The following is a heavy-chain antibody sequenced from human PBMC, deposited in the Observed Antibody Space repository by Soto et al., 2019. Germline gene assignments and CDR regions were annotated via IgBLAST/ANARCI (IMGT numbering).Heavy chain of an antibody. D-gene: IGHD2-15*01. J-gene: IGHJ6*02. CDR2: ISGSGGNT. CDR1: GFTFSSYA. V-gene: IGHV3-23*01. CDR3: ARRPRYCSGGSCYSGYGMDV. Sequence: GGSLRLSCAASGFTFSSYAMSWVRQAPGKGLEWVSAISGSGGNTYYADSVKGRSTISIDNSKNTLYLQMNSLRAEDTAVYYCARRPRYCSGGSCYSGYGMDVWGQGTTVTVSS.